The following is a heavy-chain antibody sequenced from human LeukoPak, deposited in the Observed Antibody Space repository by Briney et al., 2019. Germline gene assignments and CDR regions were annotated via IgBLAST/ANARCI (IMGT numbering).Heavy chain of an antibody. V-gene: IGHV3-21*01. CDR2: VTRDSIYT. D-gene: IGHD6-19*01. Sequence: GGSLRLSCAASGFTFSNYNMNWVRQTPGKGLEWVSSVTRDSIYTFYADSVKGRFTISRDNAKNSLSLQMNSLRAEDTAVYYCARDGSGWYNWFDPWGQGTLVTVSS. J-gene: IGHJ5*02. CDR1: GFTFSNYN. CDR3: ARDGSGWYNWFDP.